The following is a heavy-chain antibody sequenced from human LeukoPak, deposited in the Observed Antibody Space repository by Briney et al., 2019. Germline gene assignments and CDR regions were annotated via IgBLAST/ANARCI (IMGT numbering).Heavy chain of an antibody. CDR3: ARPAGWERILYYFDY. CDR1: GFTFTSYA. J-gene: IGHJ4*02. Sequence: PGGSLRLSCAASGFTFTSYAMSWVRQAPGQGLEWVSAISGSGGSPSYADSVKGRFTISRDNSKNTAHLHMNRLRAADAAVYYCARPAGWERILYYFDYWGQGTLVTVSA. V-gene: IGHV3-23*01. D-gene: IGHD1-26*01. CDR2: ISGSGGSP.